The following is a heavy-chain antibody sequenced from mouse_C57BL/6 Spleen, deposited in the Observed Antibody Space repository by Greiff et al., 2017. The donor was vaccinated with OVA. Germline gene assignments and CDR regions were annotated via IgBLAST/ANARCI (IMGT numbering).Heavy chain of an antibody. Sequence: VQLQQPGAELVKPGASVKLSCKASGYTFTSYWMQWVKQRPGQGLEWIGEIDPSDSYTNYNQKFKGKATLTVDTSSSTAYMQLSSLTSEDSAVYYCARDGSSQAWFAYGGQGTLVTVSA. V-gene: IGHV1-50*01. D-gene: IGHD1-1*01. CDR3: ARDGSSQAWFAY. CDR1: GYTFTSYW. CDR2: IDPSDSYT. J-gene: IGHJ3*01.